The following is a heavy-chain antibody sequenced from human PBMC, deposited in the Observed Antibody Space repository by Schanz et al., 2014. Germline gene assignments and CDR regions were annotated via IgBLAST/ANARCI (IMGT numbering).Heavy chain of an antibody. CDR2: ISYSGST. D-gene: IGHD3-16*01. CDR3: ARHGGIPYYPMDV. J-gene: IGHJ6*02. CDR1: GASISSGGYY. V-gene: IGHV4-31*03. Sequence: QVQLQESGPGLVKPSQTLSLTCTLSGASISSGGYYWDWIRLLPGKGLEWIGYISYSGSTSFNPSLKSRLTMSVDTSKNQFSLRLSSVTAADTAVYYCARHGGIPYYPMDVSGQGTTVTVSS.